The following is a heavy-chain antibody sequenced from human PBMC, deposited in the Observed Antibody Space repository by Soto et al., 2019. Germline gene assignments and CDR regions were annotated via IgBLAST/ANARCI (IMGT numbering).Heavy chain of an antibody. CDR2: IYHSGST. J-gene: IGHJ6*02. CDR3: ARARISTSPYYYGMDV. Sequence: QLQLQESGSGLVKPSQTLSLTCAVSGGSISSGGYSWSWIRLPPGKGLEWIGYIYHSGSTYYNPSLKSRVTISVDRSKNQFSLKLSSVTAADTAVYYCARARISTSPYYYGMDVWGQGTTVTVSS. V-gene: IGHV4-30-2*01. D-gene: IGHD2-2*01. CDR1: GGSISSGGYS.